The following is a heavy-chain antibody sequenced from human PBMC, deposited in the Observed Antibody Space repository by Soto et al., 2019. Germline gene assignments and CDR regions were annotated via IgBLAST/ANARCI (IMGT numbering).Heavy chain of an antibody. D-gene: IGHD6-6*01. J-gene: IGHJ5*02. CDR2: IYYSGST. CDR1: GGSFSGYY. Sequence: PSETLSLTCAVHGGSFSGYYWDWIRQSPGKGLEWIGYIYYSGSTYYNPSLESRVAISLDTSRSQFSLTLHSVTAADTAIYYCARDRHNNFFDPWGQGTLVTVSS. V-gene: IGHV4-34*09. CDR3: ARDRHNNFFDP.